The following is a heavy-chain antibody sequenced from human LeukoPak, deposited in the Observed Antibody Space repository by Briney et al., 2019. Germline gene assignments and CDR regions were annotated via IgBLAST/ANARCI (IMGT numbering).Heavy chain of an antibody. Sequence: SETLPLPYTVSGGSINSYYLSWIRQPAGQGLEWIGRIYSRGSTNYNPSLKGRVTMSVDMSRNQFSLKLRSVPAADTAVYYCARDLPTVTTSGPTVFYYYGMDAWGQRTTVTVSS. D-gene: IGHD4-17*01. J-gene: IGHJ6*02. CDR1: GGSINSYY. CDR2: IYSRGST. CDR3: ARDLPTVTTSGPTVFYYYGMDA. V-gene: IGHV4-4*07.